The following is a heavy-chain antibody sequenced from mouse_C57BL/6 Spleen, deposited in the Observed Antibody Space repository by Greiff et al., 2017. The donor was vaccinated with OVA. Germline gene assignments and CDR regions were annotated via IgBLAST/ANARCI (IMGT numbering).Heavy chain of an antibody. CDR1: GFTFTDYY. CDR2: IRNKANGYTT. Sequence: EVQLQESGGGLVQPGGSLSLSCAASGFTFTDYYMSWVRQPPGKALGWLGFIRNKANGYTTEYSASVKGRFTISRDNSQSILYLQMNALRAEDSATYYCARYEDYYAMDYWGQGTSVTVSS. V-gene: IGHV7-3*01. CDR3: ARYEDYYAMDY. J-gene: IGHJ4*01.